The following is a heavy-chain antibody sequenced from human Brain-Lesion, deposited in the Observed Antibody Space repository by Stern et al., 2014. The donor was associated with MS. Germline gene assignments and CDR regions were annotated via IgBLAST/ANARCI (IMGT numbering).Heavy chain of an antibody. D-gene: IGHD5-18*01. V-gene: IGHV4-61*02. Sequence: QLQLQESGPGLVKPSQTLSLTCSVSGGSISSGSYYWNWIRQPAGKGLEWIGRIYASGSTNYSPSLKSRVFISGDTSKNQFSLKLSSVTAADAAMYYCARETGGYTYGDTDFFDFWGQGTLVTVSS. CDR3: ARETGGYTYGDTDFFDF. CDR1: GGSISSGSYY. CDR2: IYASGST. J-gene: IGHJ4*02.